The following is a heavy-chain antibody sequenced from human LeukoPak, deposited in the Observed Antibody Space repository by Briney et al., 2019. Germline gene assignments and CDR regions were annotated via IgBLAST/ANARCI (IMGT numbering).Heavy chain of an antibody. V-gene: IGHV3-74*01. CDR2: INSDDSRT. Sequence: GGSLRLSCAASGFTFSAFWMHWVRQAPGKGLVWVSRINSDDSRTTYADSVKGRFTISRDISTDTLWLQMDSLRTEDTAVYYCAKGPLRGTAAAIDYWGQGTLVTVSS. J-gene: IGHJ4*02. D-gene: IGHD2-2*01. CDR1: GFTFSAFW. CDR3: AKGPLRGTAAAIDY.